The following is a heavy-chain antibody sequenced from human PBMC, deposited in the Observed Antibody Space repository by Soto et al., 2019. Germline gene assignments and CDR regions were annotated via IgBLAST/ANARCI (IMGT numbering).Heavy chain of an antibody. CDR1: GFTFSDYY. J-gene: IGHJ5*02. CDR2: ISSSGSTI. CDR3: AREHSITIFPSYDP. Sequence: GGSLRLSCAASGFTFSDYYMSWIRQAPGKGLEWVSYISSSGSTIYYADSVKGRFTISRDNAKNSLYLQMNSLRAEDTAVYYCAREHSITIFPSYDPWGQGTLVTVSS. V-gene: IGHV3-11*01. D-gene: IGHD3-3*01.